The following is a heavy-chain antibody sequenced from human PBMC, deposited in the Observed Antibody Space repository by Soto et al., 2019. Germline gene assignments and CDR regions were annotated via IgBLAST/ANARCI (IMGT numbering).Heavy chain of an antibody. Sequence: SETLSLTCTVSGGCGSSGSYYWSWIRQAPGKGLEWIGYIYYSGSTNYNPSLKSRVTISVDTSKTQFSLKLSSVTAADTAVYYCARELNDHGPRNAFDIWGQGTMVTVSS. J-gene: IGHJ3*02. CDR1: GGCGSSGSYY. CDR3: ARELNDHGPRNAFDI. CDR2: IYYSGST. D-gene: IGHD4-17*01. V-gene: IGHV4-61*01.